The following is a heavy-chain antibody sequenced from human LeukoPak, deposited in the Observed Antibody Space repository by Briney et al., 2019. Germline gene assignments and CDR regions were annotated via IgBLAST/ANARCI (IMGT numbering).Heavy chain of an antibody. Sequence: ASVKVSCKASGYSFADYYMHWVRQAPGQGLEWMGWIKPNSGGTRSAQKFQGRVTMTRDTSISTAYMELSSLRYDDTAVYYCAKGQRWLQPYFDSWGQGTLVTVSS. J-gene: IGHJ4*02. D-gene: IGHD5-24*01. CDR2: IKPNSGGT. V-gene: IGHV1-2*02. CDR1: GYSFADYY. CDR3: AKGQRWLQPYFDS.